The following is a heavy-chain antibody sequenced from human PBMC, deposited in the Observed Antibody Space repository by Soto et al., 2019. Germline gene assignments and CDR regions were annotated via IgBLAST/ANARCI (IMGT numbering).Heavy chain of an antibody. D-gene: IGHD5-18*01. J-gene: IGHJ6*02. CDR1: GGSISSYY. Sequence: SEILSLTCTVSGGSISSYYWSWIRQPPGKGLEWIGYIYYSGSTNYNPSLKSRVTISVDTSKNQFSLKLSSVTAADTAVYYCARGGYGFNYYYYGTDVWGQGTTVTVSS. CDR2: IYYSGST. V-gene: IGHV4-59*01. CDR3: ARGGYGFNYYYYGTDV.